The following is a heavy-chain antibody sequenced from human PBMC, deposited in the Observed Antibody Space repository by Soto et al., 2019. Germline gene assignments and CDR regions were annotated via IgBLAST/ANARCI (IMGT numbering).Heavy chain of an antibody. V-gene: IGHV1-69*06. CDR1: GGTFSSYA. Sequence: RASVKVSCKASGGTFSSYAISWVRQAPGQGLEWMGGIIPIFGTANYAQKFQGRVTITADKSTSTAYMELSSLRSEDTAVYYCAAGDSSGYPDYWGQGTLVTVSS. CDR2: IIPIFGTA. D-gene: IGHD3-22*01. J-gene: IGHJ4*02. CDR3: AAGDSSGYPDY.